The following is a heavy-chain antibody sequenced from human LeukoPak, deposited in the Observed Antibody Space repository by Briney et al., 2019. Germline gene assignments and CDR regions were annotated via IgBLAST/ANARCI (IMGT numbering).Heavy chain of an antibody. V-gene: IGHV4-59*08. D-gene: IGHD6-13*01. CDR2: LLYSDAT. J-gene: IGHJ4*02. CDR1: GGSLGSYY. Sequence: PSETLSLTCTVSGGSLGSYYWSWIRQSPGKALEWIGYLLYSDATNYNPSLKSRVSLSVDTSKNQFFPRLTSVSAADTAVYYCARHQLAGYSSSCNDYWGQGILVTVSS. CDR3: ARHQLAGYSSSCNDY.